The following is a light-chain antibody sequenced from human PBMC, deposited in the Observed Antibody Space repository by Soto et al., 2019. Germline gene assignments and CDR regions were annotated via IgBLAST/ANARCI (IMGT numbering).Light chain of an antibody. V-gene: IGKV1-5*01. CDR2: AAS. J-gene: IGKJ1*01. CDR3: QQYNSYSKT. CDR1: QTISSW. Sequence: DIQMTQSPSTLSGSVGDRVTITCRASQTISSWLAWYQQKPGKAPNLLIYAASSLETGVPSRFSGSGSGTEFTLSISSLQPDDSASYYCQQYNSYSKTFGQGTKV.